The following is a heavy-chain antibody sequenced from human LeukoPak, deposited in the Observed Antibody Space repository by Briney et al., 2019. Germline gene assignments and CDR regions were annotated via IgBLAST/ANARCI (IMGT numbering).Heavy chain of an antibody. CDR2: INPNSGGT. V-gene: IGHV1-2*02. Sequence: GASVKVSCKASGYTFTGYYMHWVRQAPGQGLEWMGWINPNSGGTNYAQKFQGRDTMTRDTSISTAYMELSRLRSDDTAVYYCARAYITMVRGVITSFDYWGQGTLVTVSS. CDR3: ARAYITMVRGVITSFDY. D-gene: IGHD3-10*01. J-gene: IGHJ4*02. CDR1: GYTFTGYY.